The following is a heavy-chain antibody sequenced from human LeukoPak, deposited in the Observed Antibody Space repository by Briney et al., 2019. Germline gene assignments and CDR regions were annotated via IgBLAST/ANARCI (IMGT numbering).Heavy chain of an antibody. Sequence: PGGSLRLSCAASGFSLSTYAMSWVRQAPGKGPEWVSAISGAGGRTYYADSVKGRFTISRDNSKNTLYLQMDSLRAEDTAVYYCAKVGADNGARLSSDPGAQGTLVTAPS. CDR1: GFSLSTYA. J-gene: IGHJ5*02. CDR3: AKVGADNGARLSSDP. V-gene: IGHV3-23*01. CDR2: ISGAGGRT. D-gene: IGHD4-17*01.